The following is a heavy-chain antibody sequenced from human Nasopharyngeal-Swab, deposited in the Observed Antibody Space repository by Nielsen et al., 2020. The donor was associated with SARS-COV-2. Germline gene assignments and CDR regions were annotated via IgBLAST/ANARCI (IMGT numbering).Heavy chain of an antibody. V-gene: IGHV4-59*13. Sequence: SETLSLTCIVSGGSLSIYYCSWNRQPPGKGLEWIGYIYYSGSTNYNPSLKGRVTISVDTSKNQFSLKLSSVTAADTAVYYCARDFRDTTGTSHYYYYYGMDVWGQGTTVTVSS. J-gene: IGHJ6*02. CDR3: ARDFRDTTGTSHYYYYYGMDV. CDR1: GGSLSIYY. D-gene: IGHD2-8*01. CDR2: IYYSGST.